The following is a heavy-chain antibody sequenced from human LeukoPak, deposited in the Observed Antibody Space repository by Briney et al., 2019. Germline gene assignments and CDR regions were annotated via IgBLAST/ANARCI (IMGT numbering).Heavy chain of an antibody. CDR1: GGSISSSSYY. CDR3: ARQSSASSGGSCFLDALDI. J-gene: IGHJ3*02. Sequence: WETLSLTCTVSGGSISSSSYYWGWIRPPPGKGLEWIGSIYYSGSTYYNPSLKSRATISEDSSSNQFPLKLSSVTAADPSVYYCARQSSASSGGSCFLDALDIWGQGKLVTVSS. D-gene: IGHD2-15*01. CDR2: IYYSGST. V-gene: IGHV4-39*01.